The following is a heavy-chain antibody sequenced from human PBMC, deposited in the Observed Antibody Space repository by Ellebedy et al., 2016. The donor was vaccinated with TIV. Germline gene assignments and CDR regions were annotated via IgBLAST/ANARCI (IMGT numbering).Heavy chain of an antibody. D-gene: IGHD3-10*01. CDR3: ARGRSFN. V-gene: IGHV3-23*01. Sequence: GESLKISCAASGFTFSNFVMGWVRQAPGKGLQWVAAISDSGSITFYPEALKGRFTISRDNAKNSLYLQMNSLRAEDTAVYYCARGRSFNWGQGTLVTVSS. CDR1: GFTFSNFV. CDR2: ISDSGSIT. J-gene: IGHJ4*02.